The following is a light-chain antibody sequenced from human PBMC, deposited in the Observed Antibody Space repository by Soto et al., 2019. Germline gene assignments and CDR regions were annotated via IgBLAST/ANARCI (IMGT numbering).Light chain of an antibody. CDR2: WAS. J-gene: IGKJ1*01. CDR3: QQYYGTPWR. CDR1: QTVLYSPNNKNY. V-gene: IGKV4-1*01. Sequence: DIVMTQSPDSLAVSLGERATINCKSSQTVLYSPNNKNYLAWYQHKPGQPPKLLIHWASTRESGVPDRFNGSGSVTDFTLTISSLQAEDVAVYYCQQYYGTPWRFGQGTKVGI.